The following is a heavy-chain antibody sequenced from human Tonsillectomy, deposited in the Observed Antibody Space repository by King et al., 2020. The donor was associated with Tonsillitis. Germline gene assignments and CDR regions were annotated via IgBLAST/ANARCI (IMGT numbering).Heavy chain of an antibody. D-gene: IGHD1-26*01. CDR2: IYNGGST. CDR1: GFTVSNNY. CDR3: ASGAACYCYGMDV. V-gene: IGHV3-53*04. J-gene: IGHJ6*02. Sequence: DVQLVESGGGLVQPGGSLSLSCAASGFTVSNNYMSWVRQAPGKGLEWVSVIYNGGSTYYADSVKGRFTISRHNSKNTLYLQMNSLVAEDTAVYYFASGAACYCYGMDVWGQGTTVTVSS.